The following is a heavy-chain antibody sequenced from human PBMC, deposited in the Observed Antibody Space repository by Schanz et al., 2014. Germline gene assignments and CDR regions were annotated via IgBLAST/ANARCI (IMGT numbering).Heavy chain of an antibody. J-gene: IGHJ4*02. CDR3: ARLGPYCRSGTGSRAFDS. Sequence: EVQLVASGGGLVQPGGSLRLSCAASGFAVDNYYMSCVRQAPGRGLEWVSLIFTDGRTYYADSVKGRFTISRDSSKNTLFLQMNSLRTEDTAVYYCARLGPYCRSGTGSRAFDSCGQGTLITVSS. CDR2: IFTDGRT. V-gene: IGHV3-66*02. CDR1: GFAVDNYY. D-gene: IGHD2-2*01.